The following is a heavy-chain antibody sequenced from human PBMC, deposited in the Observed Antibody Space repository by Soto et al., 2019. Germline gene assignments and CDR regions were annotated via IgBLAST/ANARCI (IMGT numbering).Heavy chain of an antibody. V-gene: IGHV3-74*01. J-gene: IGHJ4*02. CDR2: INSDGSST. D-gene: IGHD6-19*01. Sequence: EVQLVESGGGLVQPGGSLRLSCAASGFTFSSYWMHWVRQAPGKGLVWVSRINSDGSSTSYADSVKGRFTISRDNAKNTPYLQMNRLRAEDTAVYYCAVAVAGPTAIGYWGQGTLVTVSS. CDR1: GFTFSSYW. CDR3: AVAVAGPTAIGY.